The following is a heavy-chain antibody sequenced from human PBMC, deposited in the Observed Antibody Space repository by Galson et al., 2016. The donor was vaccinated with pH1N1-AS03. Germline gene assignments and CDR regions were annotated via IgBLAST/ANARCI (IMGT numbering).Heavy chain of an antibody. CDR1: GFTFSDAW. CDR2: IKRNIEGAAT. V-gene: IGHV3-15*01. D-gene: IGHD6-19*01. Sequence: SLRLSCAGSGFTFSDAWMTGVRQAPGKGLEWIGRIKRNIEGAATDYAAPVKGRFTISRDDSKYTTYLQMNSLKIEDTAVYYCSAGLGTTDSDSWGQGTLVTVSS. J-gene: IGHJ4*02. CDR3: SAGLGTTDSDS.